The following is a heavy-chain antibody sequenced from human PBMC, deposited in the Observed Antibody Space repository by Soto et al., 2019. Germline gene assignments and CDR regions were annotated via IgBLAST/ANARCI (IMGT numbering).Heavy chain of an antibody. CDR2: IFHGGNT. V-gene: IGHV4-38-2*01. D-gene: IGHD2-15*01. Sequence: TLCLTCAVSGLFMSSGNDWGWIRKPPGKGLEWIGSIFHGGNTYYNPSLKSRVTISVDMSKNQFSLKLNSVTAADTAVYYCARARWYDAFDVWGQGTVVTVSS. CDR1: GLFMSSGND. J-gene: IGHJ3*01. CDR3: ARARWYDAFDV.